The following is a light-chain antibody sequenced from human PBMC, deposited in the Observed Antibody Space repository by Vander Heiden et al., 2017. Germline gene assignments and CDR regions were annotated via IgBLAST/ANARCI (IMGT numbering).Light chain of an antibody. J-gene: IGKJ1*01. V-gene: IGKV1-6*01. CDR3: LQDYSYPRT. CDR1: PSIRND. Sequence: AIHITESPSSLSETVADRVSITGRASPSIRNDLGWYQQRQGKAPKLLIYAASSLQTGVPLRFSGSGSGTDFTLTISSLQPEDFATYYCLQDYSYPRTFGQGTQVEIK. CDR2: AAS.